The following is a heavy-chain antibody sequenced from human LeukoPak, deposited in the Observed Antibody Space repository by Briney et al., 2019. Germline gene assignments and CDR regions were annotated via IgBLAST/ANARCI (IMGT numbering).Heavy chain of an antibody. CDR3: ARLGSSGYSGYDRSRIFDY. CDR1: GGSISSYY. D-gene: IGHD5-12*01. Sequence: SETLSLTCTVSGGSISSYYWSWIRQPPGKGLEWIGYIYYSGSTNYNPSLKSRVTISVDTSKNQFSLKLSSVTAADTAVYYCARLGSSGYSGYDRSRIFDYWGQGTLVTVSS. J-gene: IGHJ4*02. V-gene: IGHV4-59*08. CDR2: IYYSGST.